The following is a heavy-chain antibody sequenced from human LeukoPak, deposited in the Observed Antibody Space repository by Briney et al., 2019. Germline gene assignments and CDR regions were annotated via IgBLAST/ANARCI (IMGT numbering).Heavy chain of an antibody. CDR1: GFTFSSCA. D-gene: IGHD6-13*01. Sequence: PGGSLRLSCAASGFTFSSCAMSWVRQAPGKGLEWVSAISGSGGSTYYADSVKGRFTISRDNSKNTLYLQMNSLRAEDTAVYYCAKSGIAAAVYYGMDVWGQGTTVTVSS. CDR3: AKSGIAAAVYYGMDV. V-gene: IGHV3-23*01. J-gene: IGHJ6*02. CDR2: ISGSGGST.